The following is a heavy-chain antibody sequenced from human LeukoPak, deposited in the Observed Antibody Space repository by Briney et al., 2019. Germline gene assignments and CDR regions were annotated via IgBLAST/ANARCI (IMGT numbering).Heavy chain of an antibody. V-gene: IGHV3-23*01. Sequence: PGGSLRLSCAASGFTFRSYAMSWVRQAPGKGLEWVSAISGSGGSTYYADSVKGRFTISRDNSKNTLYLQMNSLRAEDTAVYYCAKSDCSGGSCYGPYYGMDVWGQGTTVTVSS. CDR1: GFTFRSYA. J-gene: IGHJ6*01. CDR3: AKSDCSGGSCYGPYYGMDV. CDR2: ISGSGGST. D-gene: IGHD2-15*01.